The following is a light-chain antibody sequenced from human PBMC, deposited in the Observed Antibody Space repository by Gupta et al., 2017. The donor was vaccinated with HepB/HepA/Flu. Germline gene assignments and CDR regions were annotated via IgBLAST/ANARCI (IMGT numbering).Light chain of an antibody. CDR2: VVT. J-gene: IGLJ3*02. CDR3: YSYSATNTREL. Sequence: QSALTQPASVSGSPGQSITISCTGSGSDIGGYDYVSWYQHLHDHAHKLMIFVVTNRPSAVSHRFSCSKSATNASPTITVVRTEEGAMDDYYSYSATNTRELFGGGTKVPVL. CDR1: GSDIGGYDY. V-gene: IGLV2-14*03.